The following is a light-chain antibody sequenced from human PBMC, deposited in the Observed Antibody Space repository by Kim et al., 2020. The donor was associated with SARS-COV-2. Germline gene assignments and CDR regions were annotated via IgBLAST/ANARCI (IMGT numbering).Light chain of an antibody. V-gene: IGLV3-1*01. CDR3: QAWDSITVV. J-gene: IGLJ2*01. Sequence: PDQTASITCSVDKLGDKLPAWCQLKPCQSPVLVIYQDTTRPSGIPERFSGSNSGNTATLTISGTQAMDEADYYCQAWDSITVVFGGGTQLTVL. CDR2: QDT. CDR1: KLGDKL.